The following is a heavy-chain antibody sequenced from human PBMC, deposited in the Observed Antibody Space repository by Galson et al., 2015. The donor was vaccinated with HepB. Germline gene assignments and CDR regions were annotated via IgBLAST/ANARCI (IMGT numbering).Heavy chain of an antibody. Sequence: SVKVSCKASGYSFSGFAMHWVRQAPVQGLEYMGWINTNTGNPTYAQGFTGRFVFSLDTSVSTAYLEISSLKTEDTAVYYCASFDLGDYWGQGTQVTVSS. CDR2: INTNTGNP. CDR3: ASFDLGDY. D-gene: IGHD3-9*01. V-gene: IGHV7-4-1*02. J-gene: IGHJ4*02. CDR1: GYSFSGFA.